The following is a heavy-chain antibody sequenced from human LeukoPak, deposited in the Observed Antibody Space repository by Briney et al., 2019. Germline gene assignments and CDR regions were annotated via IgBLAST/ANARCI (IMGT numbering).Heavy chain of an antibody. CDR2: IHPNAGGT. CDR3: VRGSGGY. Sequence: ASVKISCKASGYTFSDYNIHWVRQAPGQGLEWMGRIHPNAGGTLYAQNSQDRVTVTWDTSITPAYVELSRLTSDDTALYYCVRGSGGYWGQGTLVTVSS. V-gene: IGHV1-2*02. J-gene: IGHJ4*02. D-gene: IGHD1-26*01. CDR1: GYTFSDYN.